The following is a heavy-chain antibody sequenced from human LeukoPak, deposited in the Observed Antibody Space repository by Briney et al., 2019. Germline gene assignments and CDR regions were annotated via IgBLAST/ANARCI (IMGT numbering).Heavy chain of an antibody. J-gene: IGHJ4*02. CDR3: ARHGYYGSGPDY. D-gene: IGHD3-10*01. V-gene: IGHV4-59*01. CDR1: GGSISSYY. CDR2: IYYSGST. Sequence: PSETLSLTCTVSGGSISSYYWSWIRQPPGKGLEWIGYIYYSGSTNYIPSLKSRVTISVDTSKNQFSLKLTSVTAADMAVYYFARHGYYGSGPDYWGQGTLVTVSS.